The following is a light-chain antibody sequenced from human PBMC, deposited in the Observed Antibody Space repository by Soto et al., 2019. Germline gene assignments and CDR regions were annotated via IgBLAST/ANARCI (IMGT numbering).Light chain of an antibody. J-gene: IGLJ1*01. CDR3: SSYASSSPFG. V-gene: IGLV2-14*01. CDR2: DVS. Sequence: QSALTQPASVSGSPGQSITISSTGTGRDGGGYKYVSWYQQLPGKTPKLMSYDVSYRPSGVSDRFSGSKSGNTASLIISGLQVEDGADYYCSSYASSSPFGVGTGTKVTVL. CDR1: GRDGGGYKY.